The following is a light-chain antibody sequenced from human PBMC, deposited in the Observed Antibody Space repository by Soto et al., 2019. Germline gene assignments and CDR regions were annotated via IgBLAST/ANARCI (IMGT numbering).Light chain of an antibody. J-gene: IGKJ1*01. CDR1: QSINWY. CDR2: AAS. CDR3: QQHYITPWT. V-gene: IGKV1-39*01. Sequence: DIQITQSPSSLSASVGDRVTITCRASQSINWYLNWYQQKPGKAPNLLIYAASSLQSGVPSRFSGSGSGTDFTLTISSLQSEDFATYYCQQHYITPWTLGQGTKVDIK.